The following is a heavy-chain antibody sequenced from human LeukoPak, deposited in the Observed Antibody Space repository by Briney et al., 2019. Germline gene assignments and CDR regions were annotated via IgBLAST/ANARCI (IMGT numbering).Heavy chain of an antibody. V-gene: IGHV4-59*01. J-gene: IGHJ4*02. Sequence: SETLSLTCTVSGGSISGYYGSWIRQPPGKGLEWMGYISYSGSTNYNPSLKSRVTISVDTSKNQFSLKLSSVTAADTAVYYCAKYVWGSYPTFEDYWGQGTLVTVSS. CDR3: AKYVWGSYPTFEDY. CDR1: GGSISGYY. CDR2: ISYSGST. D-gene: IGHD3-16*02.